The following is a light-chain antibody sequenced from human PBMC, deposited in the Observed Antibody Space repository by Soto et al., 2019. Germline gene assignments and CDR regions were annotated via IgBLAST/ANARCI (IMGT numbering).Light chain of an antibody. CDR3: CSYGGSYV. J-gene: IGLJ1*01. CDR1: SSDVGSYNL. V-gene: IGLV2-23*02. CDR2: VVS. Sequence: QSVLTQPASVSGSPGQSITISCTGTSSDVGSYNLVSWYQQHPGKAPEVMIYVVSKRPSGVSNRFSGSKSGNTASLTISGLQAEDEADYYCCSYGGSYVFGPGTKVTVL.